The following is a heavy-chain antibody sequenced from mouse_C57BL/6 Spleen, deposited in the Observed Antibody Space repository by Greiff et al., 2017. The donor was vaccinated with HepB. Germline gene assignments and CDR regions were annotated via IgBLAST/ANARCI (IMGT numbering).Heavy chain of an antibody. CDR2: IRSKSNNYAT. Sequence: DAGGGLVQPKGSLKLSCAASGFSFNTYAMTWVRQAPGKGLEWVARIRSKSNNYATYYADSVKDRFTISRDDSESMLYLQMNNLKTEDTAMYYCVRHGLRGGYFDVWGTGTTVTVSS. V-gene: IGHV10-1*01. CDR3: VRHGLRGGYFDV. CDR1: GFSFNTYA. J-gene: IGHJ1*03. D-gene: IGHD1-1*01.